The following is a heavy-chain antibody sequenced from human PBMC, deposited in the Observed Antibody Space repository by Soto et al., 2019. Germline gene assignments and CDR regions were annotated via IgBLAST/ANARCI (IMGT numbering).Heavy chain of an antibody. CDR1: GYTFTSYG. CDR2: ISAYNGNT. J-gene: IGHJ4*02. Sequence: ASVQVSCKASGYTFTSYGISWVRQAPGQGLEWMGWISAYNGNTNYAQKLQGRVTMTTDTSTSTAYMEPRSLRSDDTAVYYCARDVNIAARRAFDYWGQGTLVTVSS. D-gene: IGHD6-6*01. CDR3: ARDVNIAARRAFDY. V-gene: IGHV1-18*01.